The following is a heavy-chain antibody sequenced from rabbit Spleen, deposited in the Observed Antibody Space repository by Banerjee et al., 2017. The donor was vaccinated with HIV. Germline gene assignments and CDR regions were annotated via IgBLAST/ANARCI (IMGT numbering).Heavy chain of an antibody. CDR1: RFSFSSSYY. CDR3: ARDLVAVIGWNFDL. D-gene: IGHD1-1*01. V-gene: IGHV1S40*01. CDR2: IEVGSSDFT. J-gene: IGHJ4*01. Sequence: SLEESGGDLVTPGASLTLTCTASRFSFSSSYYMCWVRQAPGKGLEWVTCIEVGSSDFTYFATWAKGRFTISRPSSTTVTLQVTRLTAADTATYFCARDLVAVIGWNFDLWGPGTLVTVS.